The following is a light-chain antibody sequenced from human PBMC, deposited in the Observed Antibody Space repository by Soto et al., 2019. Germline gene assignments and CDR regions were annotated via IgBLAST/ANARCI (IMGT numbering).Light chain of an antibody. CDR1: QSVSSD. V-gene: IGKV3-11*01. CDR2: DAS. J-gene: IGKJ4*01. Sequence: EIVLTQSPVILSLPPGERATLSCRASQSVSSDLAWYQQKPGQAPRLLIYDASSRAVGIPARFSGGGSGTDFTLTISSLEPEDFAVYYCQQRSSWPLTFGGGTEVEIK. CDR3: QQRSSWPLT.